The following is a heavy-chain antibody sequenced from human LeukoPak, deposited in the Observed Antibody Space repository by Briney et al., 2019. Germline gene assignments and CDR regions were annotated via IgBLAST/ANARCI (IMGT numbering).Heavy chain of an antibody. D-gene: IGHD3-22*01. CDR3: ARHDSYYYDSSGYNY. Sequence: GGSLRLSCAASGFTFSSYAMHWVRQAPGKGLEWVAVISYDGSNKYYADSVKGRFTISRDNSKNTLYLQMNSLRAEDTAVYYCARHDSYYYDSSGYNYWGQGTLVTVSS. CDR2: ISYDGSNK. CDR1: GFTFSSYA. V-gene: IGHV3-30-3*01. J-gene: IGHJ4*02.